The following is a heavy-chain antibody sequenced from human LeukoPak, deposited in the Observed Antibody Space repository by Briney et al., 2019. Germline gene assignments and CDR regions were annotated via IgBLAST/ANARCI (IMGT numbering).Heavy chain of an antibody. V-gene: IGHV4-34*01. J-gene: IGHJ4*02. CDR2: INHSGST. CDR3: ARGWYYDSSGYYYDY. D-gene: IGHD3-22*01. CDR1: GGSFSGYY. Sequence: SETLSLTCAVYGGSFSGYYWSWIRQPPGKGLEWIGEINHSGSTNYNPSLKSRVTISVDTSKNQFSLKLSSVTAADTAVYYCARGWYYDSSGYYYDYWGQGTLVTVSP.